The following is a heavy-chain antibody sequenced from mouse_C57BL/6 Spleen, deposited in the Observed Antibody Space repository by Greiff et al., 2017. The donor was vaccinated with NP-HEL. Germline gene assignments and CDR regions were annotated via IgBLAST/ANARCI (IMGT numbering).Heavy chain of an antibody. D-gene: IGHD1-1*01. CDR1: GYTFTSYW. CDR2: IQPNSGST. CDR3: ARPGFPYYYGSSYDAMDY. V-gene: IGHV1-64*01. J-gene: IGHJ4*01. Sequence: QVQLQQPGAELVKPGASVKLSCKASGYTFTSYWMHWVKQRPGQGLEWIGMIQPNSGSTNYNEKFKSKATLTVDKSSSTAYMQLSSLTSEDSAVYYCARPGFPYYYGSSYDAMDYWGQGTSVTVSS.